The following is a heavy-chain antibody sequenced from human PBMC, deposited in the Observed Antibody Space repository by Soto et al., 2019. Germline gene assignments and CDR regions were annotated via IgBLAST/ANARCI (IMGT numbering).Heavy chain of an antibody. CDR1: GYFFSSQW. V-gene: IGHV5-51*01. D-gene: IGHD1-1*01. Sequence: PGESLKISCKGSGYFFSSQWIAWVRLMPGKGLEWMGIIHPGDSDTRYSPSFQGQVTISVDGSINTAYLQSRSLEASDTAVYYCASNGQNRDRPLAFWGQGTKGTAPQ. J-gene: IGHJ4*02. CDR3: ASNGQNRDRPLAF. CDR2: IHPGDSDT.